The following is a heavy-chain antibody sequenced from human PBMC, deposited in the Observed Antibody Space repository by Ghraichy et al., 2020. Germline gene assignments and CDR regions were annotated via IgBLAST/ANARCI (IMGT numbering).Heavy chain of an antibody. CDR2: ITSSSRTK. CDR1: GFSFSVYS. D-gene: IGHD4-23*01. Sequence: LTCVGSGFSFSVYSMNWVRQSPGKGLEWVSYITSSSRTKSYADSVKGRFTISRDNAQNSLYLQMNSLRDEDTAVYYCARGSRVVRFYYYDGMDVWGQGTTVTVSS. J-gene: IGHJ6*02. V-gene: IGHV3-48*02. CDR3: ARGSRVVRFYYYDGMDV.